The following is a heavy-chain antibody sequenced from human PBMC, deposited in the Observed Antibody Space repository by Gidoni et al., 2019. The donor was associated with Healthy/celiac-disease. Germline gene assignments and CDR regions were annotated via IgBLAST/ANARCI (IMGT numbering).Heavy chain of an antibody. CDR3: ARVGEGISYGNGFDY. D-gene: IGHD5-18*01. CDR1: SFSGYA. CDR2: ISYDGSNK. Sequence: SFSGYALHWVRQAPVKGLEWLAVISYDGSNKYYADSVKGRFTISRDDSKNTLYLQMNSLRTEDTAVYYCARVGEGISYGNGFDYWGQGTLVTVSS. V-gene: IGHV3-30*04. J-gene: IGHJ4*02.